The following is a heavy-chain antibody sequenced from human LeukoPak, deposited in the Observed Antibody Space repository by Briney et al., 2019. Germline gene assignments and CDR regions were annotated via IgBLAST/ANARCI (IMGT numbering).Heavy chain of an antibody. J-gene: IGHJ4*02. V-gene: IGHV4-4*07. CDR1: GGSISSYY. CDR3: AREDLAAAGFDY. CDR2: ICTSGST. D-gene: IGHD6-13*01. Sequence: SETLSLTCTVSGGSISSYYWSWIRQPAGKGLEWIGRICTSGSTNYNPSLKSRVTISVDKSKNQFSLKLSSVTAADTAVYYCAREDLAAAGFDYWGQGTLVTVSS.